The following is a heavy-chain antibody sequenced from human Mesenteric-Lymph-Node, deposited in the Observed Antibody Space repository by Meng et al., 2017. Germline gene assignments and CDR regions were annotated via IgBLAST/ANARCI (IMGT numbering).Heavy chain of an antibody. J-gene: IGHJ5*02. CDR3: VRGSDYVWGT. V-gene: IGHV4-39*01. CDR1: GVSISSNTHY. CDR2: LFYSGST. D-gene: IGHD3-16*01. Sequence: LQLQESGPGLVKPSETLSLTCTISGVSISSNTHYWGWIRQSPGKGLEWIGSLFYSGSTYYNPSLKSRLTMSVDTSNNQFSLKLSSVTAADTAVYYCVRGSDYVWGTWGQGTLVTVSS.